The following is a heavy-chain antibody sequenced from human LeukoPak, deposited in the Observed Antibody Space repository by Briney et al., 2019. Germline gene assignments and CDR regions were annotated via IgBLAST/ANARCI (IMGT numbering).Heavy chain of an antibody. CDR2: IASDGSST. CDR1: GFTFSSYW. CDR3: ARGRPHGNDY. V-gene: IGHV3-74*01. D-gene: IGHD4-23*01. J-gene: IGHJ4*02. Sequence: RGSLRLSCAASGFTFSSYWMNWVRQAPGKGLVWVSRIASDGSSTTYADSVKGRFSISRDNAKNTLYLQMNSLRVEDTAVYYCARGRPHGNDYWGQGTLVTVSS.